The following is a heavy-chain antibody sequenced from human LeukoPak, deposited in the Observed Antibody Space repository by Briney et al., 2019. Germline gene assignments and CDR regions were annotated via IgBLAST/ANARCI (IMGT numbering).Heavy chain of an antibody. CDR1: GYTFSGYY. D-gene: IGHD1-1*01. V-gene: IGHV1-2*02. CDR3: ARGRVSSSTWYSTYYYYFYMDV. CDR2: INPNSGGT. Sequence: ASVKVSCKASGYTFSGYYMHWVRQAPGQGLEWMGWINPNSGGTNYAQKFQGRVTMTRDTSISTVYMELSRLGSDDTAVYFCARGRVSSSTWYSTYYYYFYMDVWGKGTTVTVSS. J-gene: IGHJ6*03.